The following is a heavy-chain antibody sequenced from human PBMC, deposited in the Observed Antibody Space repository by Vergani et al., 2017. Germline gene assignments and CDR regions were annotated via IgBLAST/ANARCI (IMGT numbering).Heavy chain of an antibody. CDR3: TKAGQYDSDNFHDS. J-gene: IGHJ1*01. CDR2: IRYDGTKR. V-gene: IGHV3-30*02. Sequence: QVQLVESGGGVVQPGGSLRLSCLASGFTFRISGMHWVRQAPGKGLEWVAFIRYDGTKRFYGDSVKGRFTISRDNSHTTVVLQMNSLRADDSAVYYCTKAGQYDSDNFHDSWGQGALVTVAS. CDR1: GFTFRISG. D-gene: IGHD3-22*01.